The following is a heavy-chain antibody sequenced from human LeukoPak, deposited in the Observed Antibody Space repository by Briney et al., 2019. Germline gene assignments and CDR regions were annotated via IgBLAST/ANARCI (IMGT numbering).Heavy chain of an antibody. V-gene: IGHV1-8*01. CDR3: ARGKGLRFLEWRRLDV. CDR2: TNPNSGNT. CDR1: GYTFTSHD. D-gene: IGHD3-3*01. J-gene: IGHJ6*02. Sequence: ASVKVSCKASGYTFTSHDINWVRQATGQGLEWMGWTNPNSGNTGYAQKFQGRVTMTRNTSISTAYMELSSLRSEDTAVYYCARGKGLRFLEWRRLDVWGQGTTVTVSS.